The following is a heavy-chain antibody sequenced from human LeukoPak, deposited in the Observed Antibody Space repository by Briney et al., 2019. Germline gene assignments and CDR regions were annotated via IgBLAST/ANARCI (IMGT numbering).Heavy chain of an antibody. CDR1: GGSIRSSYYY. J-gene: IGHJ6*02. Sequence: SETLSLTCTVSGGSIRSSYYYWGWIRQPPGKGLEWIGSIYDSGSTYYNPSLKSRVTISVDTSKNQFSLKLNSVTAADTAVYYCARDEAIFGAGYYYGMDVWGRGTTVTVSS. D-gene: IGHD3-3*01. V-gene: IGHV4-39*02. CDR2: IYDSGST. CDR3: ARDEAIFGAGYYYGMDV.